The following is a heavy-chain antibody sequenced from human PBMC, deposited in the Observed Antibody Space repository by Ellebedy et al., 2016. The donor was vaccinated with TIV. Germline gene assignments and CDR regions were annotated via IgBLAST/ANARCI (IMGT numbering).Heavy chain of an antibody. V-gene: IGHV3-11*04. D-gene: IGHD2-2*01. Sequence: GESLKISCAASGFTFSDYYMSWIRQAPGKGLEWLSYISVSGGNIQYADSVKGRFTISRDNAKRSLYLQMNRLRAEDTAVYYCAREDIAVVRDGMDVWGQGTAVTVSS. CDR3: AREDIAVVRDGMDV. CDR1: GFTFSDYY. CDR2: ISVSGGNI. J-gene: IGHJ6*02.